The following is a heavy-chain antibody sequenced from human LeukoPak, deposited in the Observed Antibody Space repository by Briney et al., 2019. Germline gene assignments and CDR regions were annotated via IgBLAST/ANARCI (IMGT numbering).Heavy chain of an antibody. J-gene: IGHJ5*02. V-gene: IGHV4-34*01. CDR2: INHSGST. CDR1: GGSFSGYY. Sequence: SETLSLTCAVYGGSFSGYYWSRIRQPPGKGLEWIGEINHSGSTNYNPSLKSRVTISVDTSKNQFSLKLSSVTAADTAVYYCARGREDSSSWDWFDPWGQGTLVTVSS. D-gene: IGHD6-13*01. CDR3: ARGREDSSSWDWFDP.